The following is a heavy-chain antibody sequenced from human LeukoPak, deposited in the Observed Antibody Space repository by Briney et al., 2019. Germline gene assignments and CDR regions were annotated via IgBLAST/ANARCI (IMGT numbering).Heavy chain of an antibody. CDR2: FTWDENAI. CDR1: GFTFRRYN. CDR3: VTEFSYRFDY. Sequence: GGSLILSCITSGFTFRRYNMAWVRQAPGKGLEWLAPFTWDENAIAYADSARGRFTISRDNAKNSVHLQMTGLRAEDTAVYFCVTEFSYRFDYWGQGRLVTVSS. D-gene: IGHD2-2*01. J-gene: IGHJ4*02. V-gene: IGHV3-7*01.